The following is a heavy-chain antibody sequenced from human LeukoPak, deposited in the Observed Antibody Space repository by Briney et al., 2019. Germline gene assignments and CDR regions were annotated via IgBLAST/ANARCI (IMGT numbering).Heavy chain of an antibody. Sequence: GGSLRLSCAASGFTFSDYYTSWIRQAPGKGLEWISYISSSGSTIYYADSVKGRFTISRDNAKNSLYLQMNSLRAGDTAVYYCARARQLTGSGMDVWGQGTTVTVSS. J-gene: IGHJ6*02. V-gene: IGHV3-11*01. D-gene: IGHD6-6*01. CDR1: GFTFSDYY. CDR2: ISSSGSTI. CDR3: ARARQLTGSGMDV.